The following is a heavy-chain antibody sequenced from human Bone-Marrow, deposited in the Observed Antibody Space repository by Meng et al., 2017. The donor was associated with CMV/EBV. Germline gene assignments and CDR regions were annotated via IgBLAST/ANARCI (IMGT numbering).Heavy chain of an antibody. CDR2: IYYSGNT. CDR1: GGSVSDDY. CDR3: ACSGAGMDV. Sequence: SETLSLTCTVSGGSVSDDYWSWIRQPPGKGLEWVGHIYYSGNTNYNPSLKSRVTISVDTSKNQFSLKLSSVTAADTAVYYCACSGAGMDVWGQGTTVTVSS. J-gene: IGHJ6*02. V-gene: IGHV4-59*02.